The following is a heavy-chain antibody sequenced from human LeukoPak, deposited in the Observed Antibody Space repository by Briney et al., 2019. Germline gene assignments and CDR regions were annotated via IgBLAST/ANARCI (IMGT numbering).Heavy chain of an antibody. CDR2: IYSSGST. CDR1: GASITSYY. D-gene: IGHD1-26*01. CDR3: ARDVVGPTNY. J-gene: IGHJ4*02. V-gene: IGHV4-4*07. Sequence: SETLSLTCTVSGASITSYYWTWIRQPAGKGLEWIGRIYSSGSTDYNPSLQSRVTMSVDPSKNQFSLTLTSVTAADTAVSYCARDVVGPTNYWGQGSLVTVSS.